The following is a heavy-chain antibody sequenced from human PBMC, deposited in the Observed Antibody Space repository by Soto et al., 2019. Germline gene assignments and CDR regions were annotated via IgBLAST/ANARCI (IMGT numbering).Heavy chain of an antibody. CDR1: GGSTSGKY. J-gene: IGHJ2*01. D-gene: IGHD3-9*01. CDR2: IYSSGRT. V-gene: IGHV4-4*07. Sequence: QVHLQESGPGVVKASETLSLTCSLSGGSTSGKYWSWIRQSAGKGLEWIGRIYSSGRTHYNPSLGSRVSMSVAQNSFSLRLTSVTAADTAIYYCGRDFDVNTALDYWYFDLWGRGTQVSVSS. CDR3: GRDFDVNTALDYWYFDL.